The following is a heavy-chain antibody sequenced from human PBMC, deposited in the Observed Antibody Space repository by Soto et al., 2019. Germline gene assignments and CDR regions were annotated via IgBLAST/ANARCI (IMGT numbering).Heavy chain of an antibody. CDR3: ARETSYSSSSGYFYYGMDV. V-gene: IGHV4-59*01. J-gene: IGHJ6*02. CDR2: IYYSGST. CDR1: GGSISSYY. Sequence: XGTLSLTCTVSGGSISSYYWSGIRQPPGKGLEWIGYIYYSGSTNYNPSLKSRVTISVDTSKNQFSLKLSSVTAADTAVYYCARETSYSSSSGYFYYGMDVWGQGTTVTVSS. D-gene: IGHD6-6*01.